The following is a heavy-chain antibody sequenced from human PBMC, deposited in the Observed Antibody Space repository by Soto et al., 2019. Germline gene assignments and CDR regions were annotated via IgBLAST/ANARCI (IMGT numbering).Heavy chain of an antibody. CDR3: AKGITMVRVAFDY. V-gene: IGHV3-23*01. J-gene: IGHJ4*02. D-gene: IGHD3-10*01. Sequence: GGSLRLSCAASGFTFSSYAMSWVRQAPGKGLEWVSAISGSGGSTYYADSVEGRFTISRDNSKNTLYLQMNSLRAEDTAVYYCAKGITMVRVAFDYWGQGTLVTVSS. CDR2: ISGSGGST. CDR1: GFTFSSYA.